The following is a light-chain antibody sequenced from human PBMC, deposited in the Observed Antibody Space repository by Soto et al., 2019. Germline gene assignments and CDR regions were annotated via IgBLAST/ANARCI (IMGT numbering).Light chain of an antibody. CDR2: DVT. J-gene: IGLJ1*01. V-gene: IGLV2-14*01. CDR3: TSFAGSGTYV. CDR1: SSDVGGYNY. Sequence: QSALTKPASVTGSPGESIAISCTGTSSDVGGYNYVSWYQQYPGKAPKLIIFDVTNRPSGVSDRFSGSKSGSTASLTISGLQADDEADYYCTSFAGSGTYVFGTGTKVTVL.